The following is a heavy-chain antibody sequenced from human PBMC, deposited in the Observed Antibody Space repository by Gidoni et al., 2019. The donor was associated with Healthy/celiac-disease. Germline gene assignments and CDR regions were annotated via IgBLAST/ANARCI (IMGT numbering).Heavy chain of an antibody. D-gene: IGHD1-26*01. Sequence: EVQLLQSGGVVLQPGGSLRLSCAASGFTLANYAMHWVRQAPGKGLEWVSLISWDGGSTYYADSVKGRFTISRDNSKNSLYLQMNSLRAEDTALYYCAKDTDKWELLSVAFDIWGQGTMVTVSS. CDR3: AKDTDKWELLSVAFDI. CDR1: GFTLANYA. V-gene: IGHV3-43D*04. J-gene: IGHJ3*02. CDR2: ISWDGGST.